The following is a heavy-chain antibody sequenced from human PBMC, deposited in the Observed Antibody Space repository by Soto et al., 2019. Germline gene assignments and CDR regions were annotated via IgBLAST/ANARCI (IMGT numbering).Heavy chain of an antibody. CDR3: ARRRDGYYFDY. Sequence: PGGSLRLSCVASGFTFSGYWMSWVRQAPGKGLEWVANIQQDGGEKSYVDSVKGRFTISRDNAQNSPYLQMNSLRAEDTAVYYCARRRDGYYFDYWGQGTLVTVSS. D-gene: IGHD5-12*01. CDR2: IQQDGGEK. J-gene: IGHJ4*02. V-gene: IGHV3-7*03. CDR1: GFTFSGYW.